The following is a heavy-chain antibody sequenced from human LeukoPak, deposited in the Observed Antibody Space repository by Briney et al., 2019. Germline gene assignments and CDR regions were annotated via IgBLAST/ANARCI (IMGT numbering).Heavy chain of an antibody. V-gene: IGHV1-2*02. J-gene: IGHJ5*02. D-gene: IGHD2-2*01. CDR2: INPNSGGT. CDR1: GYTFTGYY. Sequence: GASVKGSCKASGYTFTGYYIHWVRQAPGQGLEWMGWINPNSGGTNYAQKFQDRVTMTRDTSISTAYMELRRLRSDDTAVYYCARGKYCTSTSCSGWFDPWGQGTLVTVSS. CDR3: ARGKYCTSTSCSGWFDP.